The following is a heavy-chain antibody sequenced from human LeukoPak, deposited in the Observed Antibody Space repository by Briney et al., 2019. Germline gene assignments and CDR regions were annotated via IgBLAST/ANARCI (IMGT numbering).Heavy chain of an antibody. CDR3: ARGPGPADDGGGYCFDY. D-gene: IGHD3-22*01. CDR1: GYTFTSYG. Sequence: GASVKVSCKASGYTFTSYGFSWVRQAPGQGLEWMGWISAYNGNTNYAQKVQGRVTMTTDTSTSTAYMELRSLRSEDTAVYYCARGPGPADDGGGYCFDYWGQGTLVTVSS. V-gene: IGHV1-18*01. CDR2: ISAYNGNT. J-gene: IGHJ4*02.